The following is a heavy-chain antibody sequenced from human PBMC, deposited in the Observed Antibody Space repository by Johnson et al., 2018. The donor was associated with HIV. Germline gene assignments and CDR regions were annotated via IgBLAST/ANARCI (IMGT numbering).Heavy chain of an antibody. CDR3: AKASGNGYYVDAFDI. CDR2: IRYDGSNK. CDR1: GFTFNMYG. V-gene: IGHV3-30*02. J-gene: IGHJ3*02. D-gene: IGHD3-3*01. Sequence: QVQLVESGGGVVQPGRSLRLSCAASGFTFNMYGMHWVRQAPGKGLEWVAFIRYDGSNKYYADSMKGRFTISRDNSKNTLYMQMNSLRAEDTAVYYCAKASGNGYYVDAFDIWGQGTRVTVSS.